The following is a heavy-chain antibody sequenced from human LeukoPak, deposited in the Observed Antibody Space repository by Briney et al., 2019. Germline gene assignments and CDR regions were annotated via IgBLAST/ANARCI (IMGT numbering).Heavy chain of an antibody. Sequence: GGSLRLSCAASGFIFSSHEMIWVRQAPGKGLEWISFISESGSTTHYADSVKGRVTISRDNAENSLSLQMNSLRAEDTAVYYCARGRSSGYFDFWGQGTLVTVSS. CDR3: ARGRSSGYFDF. CDR2: ISESGSTT. J-gene: IGHJ4*02. CDR1: GFIFSSHE. D-gene: IGHD3-22*01. V-gene: IGHV3-48*03.